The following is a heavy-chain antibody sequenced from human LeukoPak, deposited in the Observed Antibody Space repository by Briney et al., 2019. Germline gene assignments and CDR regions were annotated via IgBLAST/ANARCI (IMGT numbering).Heavy chain of an antibody. D-gene: IGHD6-13*01. CDR2: IYYSGST. V-gene: IGHV4-31*11. Sequence: TSETLSLTCAVYGGSFSGYYWSWIRQHPGKGLEWIGYIYYSGSTYYNPSLKSRVTISVDTSKNQFSLKLSSVTAADTAVYYCARALDSLIAAATHFDYWGQGTLVTVSS. CDR1: GGSFSGYY. J-gene: IGHJ4*02. CDR3: ARALDSLIAAATHFDY.